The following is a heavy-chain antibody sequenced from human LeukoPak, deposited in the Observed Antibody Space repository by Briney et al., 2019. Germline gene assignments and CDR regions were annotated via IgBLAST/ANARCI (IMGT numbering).Heavy chain of an antibody. D-gene: IGHD6-19*01. CDR3: ARGLSTAIRQWLANDAFDI. Sequence: ETLSLTCTVSGGSISSHYWSWIRQPPGKGLEWVAGITGSGGSTNYADSVKGRFTISRDNPKNTLYLQMNSLRAEDTAVYYCARGLSTAIRQWLANDAFDIWGQGTMVTVSS. CDR1: GGSISSHY. CDR2: ITGSGGST. J-gene: IGHJ3*02. V-gene: IGHV3-66*02.